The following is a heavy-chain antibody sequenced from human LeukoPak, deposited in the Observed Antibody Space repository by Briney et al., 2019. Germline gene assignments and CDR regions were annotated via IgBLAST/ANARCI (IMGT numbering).Heavy chain of an antibody. D-gene: IGHD2-8*02. CDR2: ISGSGGST. Sequence: GGSLRLSCAASGFTFSSYAMSWVRQAPGRGLEWVSGISGSGGSTYYADSVKGRFTISRDNSKNTVYLQMNSLRVDDTALYYCAKGTAASCTGSSCYPLDFWGQGTLVTVSS. J-gene: IGHJ4*02. V-gene: IGHV3-23*01. CDR3: AKGTAASCTGSSCYPLDF. CDR1: GFTFSSYA.